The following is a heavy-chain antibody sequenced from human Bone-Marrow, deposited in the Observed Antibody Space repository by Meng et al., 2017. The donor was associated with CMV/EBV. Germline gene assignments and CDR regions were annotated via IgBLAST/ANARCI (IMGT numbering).Heavy chain of an antibody. CDR1: GFTFTSSA. J-gene: IGHJ2*01. D-gene: IGHD6-19*01. Sequence: SVKVSCKASGFTFTSSAVQWVRQARGQRLEWIGWIVVGSGNTNYAQKFQERVTITRDMSTSTAYMALSSLRSEDTAVYYCAADFLSSGWTGAFDLWGRGTLVTVSS. V-gene: IGHV1-58*01. CDR2: IVVGSGNT. CDR3: AADFLSSGWTGAFDL.